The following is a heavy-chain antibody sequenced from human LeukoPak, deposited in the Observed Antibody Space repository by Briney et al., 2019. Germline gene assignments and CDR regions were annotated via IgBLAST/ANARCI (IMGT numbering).Heavy chain of an antibody. D-gene: IGHD5-18*01. CDR1: GFTLSSYA. CDR3: AREVLRGYSYGYFDY. V-gene: IGHV3-30-3*01. J-gene: IGHJ4*02. CDR2: ISYDGSNK. Sequence: GGSLRLSCAASGFTLSSYAMHWVRQAPGKGLEWVAVISYDGSNKYYADSVKGRFTISRDNSKNTLYLQMNSLRAEDTAVYYCAREVLRGYSYGYFDYWGQGTLVTVSS.